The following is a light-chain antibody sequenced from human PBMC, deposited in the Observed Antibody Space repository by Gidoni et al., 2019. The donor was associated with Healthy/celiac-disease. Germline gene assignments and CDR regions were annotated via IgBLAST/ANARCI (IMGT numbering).Light chain of an antibody. CDR1: QSVSSSY. CDR2: GAS. V-gene: IGKV3-20*01. CDR3: QQYGSSPQT. J-gene: IGKJ2*01. Sequence: ESVLTQSPGTLSLSPGERATLSCRASQSVSSSYLAWYQQKPGQAPRLLIYGASSRATGIPDRFSGSGSGTDFTLTISRLEPEDFAVYYCQQYGSSPQTFXQXTKLEIK.